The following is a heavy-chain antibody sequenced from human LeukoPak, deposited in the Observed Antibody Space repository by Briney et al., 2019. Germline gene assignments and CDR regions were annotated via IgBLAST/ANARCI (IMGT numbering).Heavy chain of an antibody. CDR3: AKDQYGILTGPLDV. D-gene: IGHD3-9*01. CDR1: GFTFSSYG. J-gene: IGHJ6*02. V-gene: IGHV3-30*18. CDR2: ISYDGSNK. Sequence: GGSLRLSCAASGFTFSSYGMHWVRQAPGKGLEWVAVISYDGSNKYYADSVKGRFTISRDNSKNTLYLQMNSLRAEDTAVYYCAKDQYGILTGPLDVWGQGTTVTVPS.